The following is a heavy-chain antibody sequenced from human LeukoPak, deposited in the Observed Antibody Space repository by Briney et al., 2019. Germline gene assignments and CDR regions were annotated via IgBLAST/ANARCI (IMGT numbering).Heavy chain of an antibody. CDR3: AGDFSSSGYYFGPQQYFDY. Sequence: GGSLRLSCAASGFTFSSYYMAWFRQAPGKGLEWVANIKQDGSEKYYVDSVKGRFTISRDNAKNSLFLQLNSLRVDDTAVYYCAGDFSSSGYYFGPQQYFDYWGQGTLVTVSS. D-gene: IGHD3-22*01. CDR2: IKQDGSEK. V-gene: IGHV3-7*05. CDR1: GFTFSSYY. J-gene: IGHJ4*02.